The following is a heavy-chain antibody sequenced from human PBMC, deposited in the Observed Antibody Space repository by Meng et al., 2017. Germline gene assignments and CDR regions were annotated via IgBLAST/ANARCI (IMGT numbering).Heavy chain of an antibody. D-gene: IGHD6-13*01. V-gene: IGHV3-66*02. CDR2: IYSGGST. Sequence: GGSLRLSCAASGFTVSSNYMSCVRQAPGKGLEWVAVIYSGGSTYYADSVKGRFTIPRDNSKNTLYLQMNSLRDEDTAVYYCARDSSSSWYSTYYYYYGMDVWGQGTTVTVSS. J-gene: IGHJ6*02. CDR3: ARDSSSSWYSTYYYYYGMDV. CDR1: GFTVSSNY.